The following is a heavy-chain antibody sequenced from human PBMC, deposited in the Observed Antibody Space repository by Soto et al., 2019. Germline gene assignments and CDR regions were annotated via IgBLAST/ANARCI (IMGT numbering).Heavy chain of an antibody. CDR3: ASSRGYSGYELFDY. V-gene: IGHV3-30-3*01. Sequence: VQLVESGGGVVQPGRSLRLSCAASGFTFSSYAMHWVRQAPGKGLEWVAVISYDGSNKYYADSVKGRFTISRDNSKNTLYLQMNSLRAEDTAVYYCASSRGYSGYELFDYWGQGTLVTVSS. J-gene: IGHJ4*02. D-gene: IGHD5-12*01. CDR2: ISYDGSNK. CDR1: GFTFSSYA.